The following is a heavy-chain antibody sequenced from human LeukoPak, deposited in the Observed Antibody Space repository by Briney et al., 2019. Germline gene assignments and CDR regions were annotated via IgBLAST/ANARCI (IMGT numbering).Heavy chain of an antibody. CDR3: ARGRLGFDY. CDR2: ICSGGST. V-gene: IGHV3-53*01. D-gene: IGHD4-11*01. Sequence: GGSLRLSCAASGFTITSNYMNWVRQAPGKGLEWVSVICSGGSTYYADSVQGRFTISRDISKNTVYLQMNSPRVDDTAVYYCARGRLGFDYWGQGTLVTVSS. CDR1: GFTITSNY. J-gene: IGHJ4*02.